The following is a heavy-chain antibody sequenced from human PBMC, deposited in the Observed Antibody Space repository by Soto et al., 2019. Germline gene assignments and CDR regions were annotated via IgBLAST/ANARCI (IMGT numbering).Heavy chain of an antibody. Sequence: EVQLVESGGSLVQPGGSLRLSCTASGFALSAYWMTWVRQTPGKRLEWVAYIRQDGGEKYYVDSVRGRFTISRDNAKNSLYLQTSSVRADDTAAYYCARMSIGSYSFELWGQGTQVTVSS. CDR2: IRQDGGEK. CDR3: ARMSIGSYSFEL. D-gene: IGHD3-10*01. J-gene: IGHJ4*02. CDR1: GFALSAYW. V-gene: IGHV3-7*05.